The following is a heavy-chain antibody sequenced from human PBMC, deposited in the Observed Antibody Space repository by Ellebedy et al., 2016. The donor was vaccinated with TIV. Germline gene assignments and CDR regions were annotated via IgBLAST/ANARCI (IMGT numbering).Heavy chain of an antibody. CDR2: IYYSGST. D-gene: IGHD5-24*01. V-gene: IGHV4-39*01. J-gene: IGHJ4*02. CDR1: GGSISSSSYY. Sequence: GSLRLSXTVSGGSISSSSYYWGWIRQPPGKGLEWIGSIYYSGSTYYNPSLKSRVTISVDTSKNQFSLKLSSVTAADTAVYYCARRGGYKLTYYFDYWGQGTLVTVSS. CDR3: ARRGGYKLTYYFDY.